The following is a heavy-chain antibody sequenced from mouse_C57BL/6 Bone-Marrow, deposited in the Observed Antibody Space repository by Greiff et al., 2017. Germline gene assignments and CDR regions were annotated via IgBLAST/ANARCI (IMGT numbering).Heavy chain of an antibody. D-gene: IGHD1-1*01. J-gene: IGHJ3*01. V-gene: IGHV1-82*01. CDR2: IYPGDGGI. CDR1: GYAFSSSW. CDR3: ARSDYYGSSSWFAY. Sequence: VKLQESGPELVKPGASVKISCKASGYAFSSSWMNWVKQRPGKGLEWIGRIYPGDGGINYNGKFKGKATLTADKSSSTDYMQLSSVTSEDSAVYFCARSDYYGSSSWFAYWGQGALVTVSA.